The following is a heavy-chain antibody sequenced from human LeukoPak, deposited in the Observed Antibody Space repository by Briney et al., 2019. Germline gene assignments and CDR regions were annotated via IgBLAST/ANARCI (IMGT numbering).Heavy chain of an antibody. CDR3: AKDVSGSSLRQGTDAFDI. Sequence: PSETLSLTCTVSGGSISSYYWSWIRQPPGKGLEWIGYIYYSGSTNYNPSLKSRVTISVDTSKNQFSLKLSSVTAADTAVYYCAKDVSGSSLRQGTDAFDIWGQGTMVTVSS. D-gene: IGHD1-26*01. V-gene: IGHV4-59*12. CDR1: GGSISSYY. J-gene: IGHJ3*02. CDR2: IYYSGST.